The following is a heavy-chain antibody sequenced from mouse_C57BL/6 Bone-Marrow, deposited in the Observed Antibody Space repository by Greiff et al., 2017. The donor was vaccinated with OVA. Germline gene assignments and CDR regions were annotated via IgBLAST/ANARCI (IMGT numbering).Heavy chain of an antibody. J-gene: IGHJ3*01. D-gene: IGHD2-4*01. CDR3: ARGRYYDYERAFAY. CDR2: IDPSDSYT. CDR1: GYTFTSYW. Sequence: QVQLQQPGAELVRPGTSVKLSCKASGYTFTSYWMHWVKQRPGQGLEWIGVIDPSDSYTNYNQKFQGKATLTVDTSSSTAYMQLSSLTSEDSAVYYCARGRYYDYERAFAYWGQGTLVTVSA. V-gene: IGHV1-59*01.